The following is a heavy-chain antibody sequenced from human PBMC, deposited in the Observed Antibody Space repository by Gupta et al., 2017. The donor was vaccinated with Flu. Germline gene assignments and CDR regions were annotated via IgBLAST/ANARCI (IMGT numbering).Heavy chain of an antibody. CDR2: INQDGSTK. J-gene: IGHJ4*02. CDR3: ARNRGWEQFDY. Sequence: EVQLVEPGGGLVQPGGSLRLSCAASGFTFSDYWMNWVRQAPGKGLEWVANINQDGSTKNYVDSLKGRFTVSRDNAKNSLYLQLDSLRAEDTAVYFCARNRGWEQFDYWGQGTLVTVSS. CDR1: GFTFSDYW. D-gene: IGHD5-24*01. V-gene: IGHV3-7*01.